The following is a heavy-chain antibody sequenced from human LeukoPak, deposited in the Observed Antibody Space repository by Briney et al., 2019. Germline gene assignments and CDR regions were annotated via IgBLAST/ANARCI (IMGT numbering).Heavy chain of an antibody. CDR2: INHSGST. Sequence: SETLSLTCAVYGGSFSGYYWSWIRQPPGKGLEWIGEINHSGSTNYNPSLKSRVTISVDTAKTQFSLKLSSVTAADTAVYYCARAYGSGSYFYYYYYMDVWGKGTTVTISS. D-gene: IGHD3-10*01. CDR1: GGSFSGYY. CDR3: ARAYGSGSYFYYYYYMDV. V-gene: IGHV4-34*01. J-gene: IGHJ6*03.